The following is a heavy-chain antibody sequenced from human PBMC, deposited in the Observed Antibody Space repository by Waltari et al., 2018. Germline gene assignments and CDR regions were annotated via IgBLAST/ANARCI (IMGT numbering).Heavy chain of an antibody. CDR2: IIPIFGTA. V-gene: IGHV1-69*13. J-gene: IGHJ5*02. D-gene: IGHD3-3*01. Sequence: QVQLVQSGAEVTKPGSSVTVSCKASGGTFSSSATSWVRQPPGQGIEWMGRIIPIFGTANYAQKFQGRVTITADKSTSTAYMELSSLRSEDTAVYYCARDPYSYDFWSGYYTWFDPWGQGTLVTVSS. CDR1: GGTFSSSA. CDR3: ARDPYSYDFWSGYYTWFDP.